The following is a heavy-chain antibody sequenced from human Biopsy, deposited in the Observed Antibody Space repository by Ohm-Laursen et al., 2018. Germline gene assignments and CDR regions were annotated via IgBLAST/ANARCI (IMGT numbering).Heavy chain of an antibody. CDR2: IKPNNGDT. J-gene: IGHJ6*02. CDR3: ATRGGDDFWSGHYSEIYYYYTLDV. Sequence: GASVKVSCKASGYTYPDYYVHWVRQAPGQGLGWMGWIKPNNGDTDYSQRFQGRVTLAWDRSASTGYMEVSSLRSGDTALYYCATRGGDDFWSGHYSEIYYYYTLDVWGQGTTVTVSS. V-gene: IGHV1-2*02. D-gene: IGHD3-3*01. CDR1: GYTYPDYY.